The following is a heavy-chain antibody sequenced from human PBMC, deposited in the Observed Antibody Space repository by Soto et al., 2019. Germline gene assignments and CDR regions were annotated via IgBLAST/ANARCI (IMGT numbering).Heavy chain of an antibody. V-gene: IGHV3-48*02. CDR2: ISSSSSTI. J-gene: IGHJ6*02. CDR3: ATYCSGGSCYSDVGGGIYYYYYYGMDV. Sequence: GGSLRLSCAASGFTFSSYSMNWVRQAPGKGLEWVSYISSSSSTIYYADSMKGRFTISRDNAKNSLYLQMNSLRDEDTAVYYCATYCSGGSCYSDVGGGIYYYYYYGMDVWGQGTTVTVSS. D-gene: IGHD2-15*01. CDR1: GFTFSSYS.